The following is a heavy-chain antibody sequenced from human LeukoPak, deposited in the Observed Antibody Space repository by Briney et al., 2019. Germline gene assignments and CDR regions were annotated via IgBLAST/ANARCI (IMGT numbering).Heavy chain of an antibody. CDR2: IYHTGST. V-gene: IGHV4-38-2*01. CDR3: ARAGWIITSGIDY. D-gene: IGHD3-10*01. Sequence: SETLSLTCGVSGYSISRGYYWAWIRQPPGKGLEWIGTIYHTGSTYYTPSLGSRVTISVDTSKNEFSLNRNSVTAADTAVYYCARAGWIITSGIDYWGQGAPVTVSS. CDR1: GYSISRGYY. J-gene: IGHJ4*02.